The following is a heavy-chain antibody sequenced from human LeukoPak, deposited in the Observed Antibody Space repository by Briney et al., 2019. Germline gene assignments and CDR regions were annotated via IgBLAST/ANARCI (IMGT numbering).Heavy chain of an antibody. V-gene: IGHV3-21*01. CDR3: ARDLASDYGDLFDY. CDR2: ISSSSTYI. CDR1: GFTFSSYS. Sequence: KTGGSLRLSCAASGFTFSSYSMNWVRQAPGKGLEWVSFISSSSTYIYYADSVKVRFTISRDNAKNSLYLQMNSLRAEDTAVYYCARDLASDYGDLFDYWGQGTLVTVSS. D-gene: IGHD4-17*01. J-gene: IGHJ4*02.